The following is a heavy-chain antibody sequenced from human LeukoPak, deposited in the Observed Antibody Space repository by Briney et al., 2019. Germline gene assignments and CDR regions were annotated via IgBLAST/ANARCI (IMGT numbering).Heavy chain of an antibody. CDR2: INPNSGGT. CDR3: ARDQTEQQLGDIDY. Sequence: GASVKVSRKASGYTFTGYYMHWVRQAPGQGLEWMGWINPNSGGTNYAQKFQGRVTMTRDTSISTAYMELSRLRSDDTAVYYCARDQTEQQLGDIDYWGQGTLVTVSS. J-gene: IGHJ4*02. V-gene: IGHV1-2*02. D-gene: IGHD6-13*01. CDR1: GYTFTGYY.